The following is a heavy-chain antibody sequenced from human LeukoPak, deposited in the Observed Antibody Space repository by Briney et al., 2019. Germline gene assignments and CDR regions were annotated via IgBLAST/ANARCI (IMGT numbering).Heavy chain of an antibody. CDR3: ARDDSSDIVVVPAAISGGFDP. V-gene: IGHV3-33*01. CDR1: GFTFSSYG. J-gene: IGHJ5*02. CDR2: IWYDGSNK. Sequence: GGSLRLSCAVSGFTFSSYGMHWVRQAPGKGLEWVAVIWYDGSNKYYADSVKGRFTISRDNSKNTLYLQMNSLRAEDTAVYYCARDDSSDIVVVPAAISGGFDPWGQGTLVTVSS. D-gene: IGHD2-2*02.